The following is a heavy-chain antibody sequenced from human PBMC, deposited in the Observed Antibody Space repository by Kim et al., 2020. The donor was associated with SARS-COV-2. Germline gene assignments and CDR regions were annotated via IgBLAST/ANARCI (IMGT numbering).Heavy chain of an antibody. CDR1: GYTFTGYG. J-gene: IGHJ4*02. V-gene: IGHV1-18*04. CDR3: VREGDAGSGSYYFAY. CDR2: ISAYNGNT. D-gene: IGHD5-12*01. Sequence: ASVKVSCKSSGYTFTGYGISWVRQAPGQRLEWMGWISAYNGNTNYVQKLRGRVTMTTDTSTSTAYMELRSLRSDDTAMYYCVREGDAGSGSYYFAYWGQGTLVTVSS.